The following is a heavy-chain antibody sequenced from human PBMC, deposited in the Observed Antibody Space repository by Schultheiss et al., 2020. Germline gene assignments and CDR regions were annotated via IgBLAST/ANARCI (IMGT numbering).Heavy chain of an antibody. Sequence: GGSLRLSCAASGFTFSSYWMHWVRQAPGKGLVWVSRINSDGSSTYYADSVKGRFTISRDNSKNTLYLQMNSLRAEDTAVYYCAKSPDPTYYDILTGYSDYWGQGTLVTVSS. D-gene: IGHD3-9*01. V-gene: IGHV3-74*01. CDR3: AKSPDPTYYDILTGYSDY. CDR2: INSDGSST. CDR1: GFTFSSYW. J-gene: IGHJ4*02.